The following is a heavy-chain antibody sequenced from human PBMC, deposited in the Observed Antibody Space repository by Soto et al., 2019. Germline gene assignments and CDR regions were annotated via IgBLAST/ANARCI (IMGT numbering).Heavy chain of an antibody. Sequence: GASVKVSCKASGYTFTSYAMHWVRQAPGQRLEWMGWINAGNGNTKYSQKFQGRVTITRDTSASTAYMELSSLRSEDTAVYYCARDYGIAVAGTGYYWGQGTLVTVSS. J-gene: IGHJ4*02. CDR1: GYTFTSYA. CDR2: INAGNGNT. V-gene: IGHV1-3*01. CDR3: ARDYGIAVAGTGYY. D-gene: IGHD6-19*01.